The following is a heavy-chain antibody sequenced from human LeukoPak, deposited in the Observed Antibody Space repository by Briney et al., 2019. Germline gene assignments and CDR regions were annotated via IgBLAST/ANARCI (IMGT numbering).Heavy chain of an antibody. CDR3: ACSSGPSSPVDY. CDR1: GYSISSGYY. J-gene: IGHJ4*02. Sequence: PSETLSLACAVSGYSISSGYYWGWIRQPPGKGLEWIGSIYHSGSTYYNPSLKSRVTISVDTSKNQFSLKLSSVTAADTAVYYCACSSGPSSPVDYWGQGTLVTVSS. V-gene: IGHV4-38-2*01. D-gene: IGHD6-19*01. CDR2: IYHSGST.